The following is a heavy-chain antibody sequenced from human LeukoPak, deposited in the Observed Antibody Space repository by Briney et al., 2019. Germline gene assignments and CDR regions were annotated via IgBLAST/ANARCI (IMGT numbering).Heavy chain of an antibody. CDR3: AKEPYYYDSSGYLDY. CDR2: IGYNGGDT. V-gene: IGHV3-64*01. J-gene: IGHJ4*02. CDR1: GFTLSTYS. Sequence: GESLRLSCAASGFTLSTYSMHWVRQAPGKGLEFVSAIGYNGGDTYYANSMKGRFTISRDISKNTLYLQMGSLRAEDMAVYYCAKEPYYYDSSGYLDYWGQGTLVTVSS. D-gene: IGHD3-22*01.